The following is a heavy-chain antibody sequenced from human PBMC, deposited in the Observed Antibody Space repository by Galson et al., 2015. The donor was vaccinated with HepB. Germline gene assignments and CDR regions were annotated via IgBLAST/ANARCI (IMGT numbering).Heavy chain of an antibody. J-gene: IGHJ5*02. Sequence: QSGAEVKKPGESLKISCKASGYTFTSYGISWVRQAPGQGLEWMGWISAYNGNTNYAQKLQGRVTMTTDTSTSTAYMELRSLRSDDTAVYYCARYCSGGSCYRYNWFDPWGQGTLVTVSS. CDR1: GYTFTSYG. CDR3: ARYCSGGSCYRYNWFDP. CDR2: ISAYNGNT. D-gene: IGHD2-15*01. V-gene: IGHV1-18*01.